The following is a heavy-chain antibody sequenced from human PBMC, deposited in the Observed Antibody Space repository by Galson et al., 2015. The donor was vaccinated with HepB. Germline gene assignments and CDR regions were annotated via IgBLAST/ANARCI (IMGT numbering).Heavy chain of an antibody. CDR2: ISSSSSYI. J-gene: IGHJ3*02. CDR3: ARGRKTMIVRHWYAFDI. D-gene: IGHD3-22*01. V-gene: IGHV3-21*01. CDR1: GFTFSSYS. Sequence: SLRLSCAASGFTFSSYSMNWVRQAPGKGLEWVSSISSSSSYIYYADSVKGRFTISRDNAKNSLYLQMNSLRAEDTAVYYCARGRKTMIVRHWYAFDIWGQGTMVTVSS.